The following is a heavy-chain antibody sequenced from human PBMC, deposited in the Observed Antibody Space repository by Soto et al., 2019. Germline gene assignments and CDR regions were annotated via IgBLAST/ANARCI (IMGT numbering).Heavy chain of an antibody. Sequence: SETLSLTCSVYGDSFSGYYWGWIRQPPGKGLEWLGEIDHSGSTNYSPSLKSRVTLSVDTSKNQFSLKLSSVTAADTAVYYCARVRVNKKAWSDYGTWGQGDVLTVSS. D-gene: IGHD4-17*01. J-gene: IGHJ4*02. CDR1: GDSFSGYY. CDR3: ARVRVNKKAWSDYGT. CDR2: IDHSGST. V-gene: IGHV4-34*01.